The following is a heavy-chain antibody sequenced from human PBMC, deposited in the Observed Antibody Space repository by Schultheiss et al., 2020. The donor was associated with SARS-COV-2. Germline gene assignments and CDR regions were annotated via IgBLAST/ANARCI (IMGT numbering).Heavy chain of an antibody. CDR1: GGSISSYY. V-gene: IGHV4-34*01. Sequence: SQTLSLTCTVSGGSISSYYWGWIRQPPGKGLEWIGEINHSGSTNYNPSLKSRVTISVDTSKNQFSLKLSSVTAADTAVYYCARGPVYSYGYMRSYYYYMDVWGKGTTVTVSS. CDR2: INHSGST. CDR3: ARGPVYSYGYMRSYYYYMDV. J-gene: IGHJ6*03. D-gene: IGHD5-18*01.